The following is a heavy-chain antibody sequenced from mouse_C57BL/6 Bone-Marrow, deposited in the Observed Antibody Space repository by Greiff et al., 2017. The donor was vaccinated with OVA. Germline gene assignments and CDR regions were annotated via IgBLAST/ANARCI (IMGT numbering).Heavy chain of an antibody. D-gene: IGHD1-1*01. CDR1: GYTFTSYW. Sequence: VQLQQPGAELVMPGASVKLSCKASGYTFTSYWMHWVKQRPGQGLEWIGEIDPSDSYTNYNQKFKGKSTLTVDKSSSTAYMQLSSLTSEDSAVYYCARGSIYYYGYWYFDVWGTGTTVTVSS. V-gene: IGHV1-69*01. J-gene: IGHJ1*03. CDR2: IDPSDSYT. CDR3: ARGSIYYYGYWYFDV.